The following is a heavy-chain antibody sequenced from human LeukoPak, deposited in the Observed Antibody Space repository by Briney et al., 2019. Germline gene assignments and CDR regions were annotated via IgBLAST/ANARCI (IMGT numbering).Heavy chain of an antibody. CDR2: INTDGTST. CDR1: GFTFSSYW. V-gene: IGHV3-74*01. J-gene: IGHJ4*02. CDR3: ARECVSSGSYYTVDY. D-gene: IGHD1-26*01. Sequence: GGSLRLSCAASGFTFSSYWMHWVRQAPGKGLVWVSRINTDGTSTTYADSVKGRFTISRDNAKNTLYLQMNSLRAEDTAVYYCARECVSSGSYYTVDYWGQGTLVTVSS.